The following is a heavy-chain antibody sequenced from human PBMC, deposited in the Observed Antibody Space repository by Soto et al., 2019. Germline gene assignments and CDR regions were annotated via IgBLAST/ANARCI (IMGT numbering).Heavy chain of an antibody. CDR3: AREIYSNPLWVYYYYGMDV. CDR1: GYTFTSYA. Sequence: ASVKVSCKASGYTFTSYAVNWVRQAPGQGLEWMGWINTNTGNPTYAQGFTGRFVFSLDTSVSTAYLQICSLKAEDTAVYYCAREIYSNPLWVYYYYGMDVWGQGTTVTVSS. D-gene: IGHD4-4*01. CDR2: INTNTGNP. V-gene: IGHV7-4-1*01. J-gene: IGHJ6*02.